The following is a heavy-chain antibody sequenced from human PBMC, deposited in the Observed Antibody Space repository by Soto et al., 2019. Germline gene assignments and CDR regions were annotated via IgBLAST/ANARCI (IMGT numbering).Heavy chain of an antibody. D-gene: IGHD3-16*02. J-gene: IGHJ5*02. CDR1: GGSITTYY. V-gene: IGHV4-59*01. Sequence: PSETLSLTCNVSGGSITTYYWTWIRQPPGRGLELIGYISYSGGTNYNPSLRSRVSMSIDTSKSQVSLKLSSVTAADTAVYYCARDLYQGLSWFDPWGQGTLVTVS. CDR3: ARDLYQGLSWFDP. CDR2: ISYSGGT.